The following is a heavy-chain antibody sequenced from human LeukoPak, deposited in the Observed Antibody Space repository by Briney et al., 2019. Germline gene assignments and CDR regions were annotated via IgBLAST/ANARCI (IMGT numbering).Heavy chain of an antibody. CDR1: GFTFSSYG. J-gene: IGHJ6*03. D-gene: IGHD3-10*01. V-gene: IGHV3-30*02. CDR3: AKDTLGSGSYLAYYYYYMDV. CDR2: IRYDGSNK. Sequence: GGSLRLSCAASGFTFSSYGMHWVRQSPGRGLEWVTFIRYDGSNKYYADSVKGRFTMSRDNSKNTLYLQMNSLRAEDTAVYYCAKDTLGSGSYLAYYYYYMDVWGKGTTVTISS.